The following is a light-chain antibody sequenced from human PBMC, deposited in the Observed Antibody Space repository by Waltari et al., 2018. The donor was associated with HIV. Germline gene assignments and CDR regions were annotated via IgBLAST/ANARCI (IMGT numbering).Light chain of an antibody. CDR2: EIN. CDR3: GTWDSSLVWV. V-gene: IGLV1-51*02. CDR1: SSNICNNY. Sequence: QSVLTQPPSVSPAPGQTVTISCSGISSNICNNYLSWNQQLPGTAPKLLIYEINKRPSGIPDRFSGSKSGTSATLGITGLQTGDEADYYCGTWDSSLVWVFGGGTKLTVL. J-gene: IGLJ3*02.